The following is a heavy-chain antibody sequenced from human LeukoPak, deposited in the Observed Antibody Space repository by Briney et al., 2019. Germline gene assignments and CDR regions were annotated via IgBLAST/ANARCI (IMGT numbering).Heavy chain of an antibody. J-gene: IGHJ4*02. CDR1: GFTFSSYG. CDR3: AKDLTVRGDYYYGSGSYHY. D-gene: IGHD3-10*01. V-gene: IGHV3-30*18. CDR2: ISYDGSNK. Sequence: GGSLRLSCAASGFTFSSYGMHWVRQAPGKGLEWVAVISYDGSNKYYADSVKGRFTISRDNSKNTLYLQMNSLRAEDTAVYYCAKDLTVRGDYYYGSGSYHYWGQGTLVTVSS.